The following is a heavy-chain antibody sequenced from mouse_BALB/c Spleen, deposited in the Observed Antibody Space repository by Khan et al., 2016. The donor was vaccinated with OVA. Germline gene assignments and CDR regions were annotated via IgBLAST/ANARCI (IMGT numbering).Heavy chain of an antibody. V-gene: IGHV5-9-3*01. D-gene: IGHD1-1*01. Sequence: LVESGGDLVKPGGSLKLSCSASGFTFSSYAMSWVRQTPEKRLEWVATIGSGGDYIYYPDTVKGRFTISRDNTKSTLYLQMSSLKSEDTAMYYCTRHNYGPFAYWGQGTLVTVSA. J-gene: IGHJ3*01. CDR3: TRHNYGPFAY. CDR1: GFTFSSYA. CDR2: IGSGGDYI.